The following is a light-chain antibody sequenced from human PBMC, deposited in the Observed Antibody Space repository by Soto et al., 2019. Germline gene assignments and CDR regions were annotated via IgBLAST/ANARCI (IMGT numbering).Light chain of an antibody. Sequence: DIQMTQSPSTLSASVGGRVTITCRASQSISSWLAWYQQKLGRAPRLLIYDASSLESGVPSRFSGSGSGTEFTLTISSLQPDDFATYYCRHYNSYSEAFGQGTKVDI. CDR3: RHYNSYSEA. CDR1: QSISSW. CDR2: DAS. V-gene: IGKV1-5*01. J-gene: IGKJ1*01.